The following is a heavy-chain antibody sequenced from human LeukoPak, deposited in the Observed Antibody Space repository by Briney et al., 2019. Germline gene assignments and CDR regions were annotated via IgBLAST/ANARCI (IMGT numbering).Heavy chain of an antibody. V-gene: IGHV3-23*01. CDR1: GFTFSSYA. D-gene: IGHD4-17*01. Sequence: PGGSLRLSCAASGFTFSSYAMSWVRQAPGKGLEWVSAISGSGSRTDYADSVKGRFTISRDNSKNTLYLQMNSLRAEDTALYYCAKDADDYGDFYYYFDYWGQGTLVTVSS. CDR3: AKDADDYGDFYYYFDY. CDR2: ISGSGSRT. J-gene: IGHJ4*02.